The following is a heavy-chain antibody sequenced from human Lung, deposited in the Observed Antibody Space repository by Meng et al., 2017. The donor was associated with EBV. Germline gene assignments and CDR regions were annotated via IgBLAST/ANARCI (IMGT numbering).Heavy chain of an antibody. CDR1: GFTFSSYW. V-gene: IGHV3-74*01. D-gene: IGHD6-6*01. CDR2: INEDGATT. CDR3: SRDLVGSDDY. J-gene: IGHJ4*02. Sequence: EVQLVESXXXXVXXGGXLRLSCAASGFTFSSYWMHWVRQVPGKGLVWVSRINEDGATTTYADSVKGRFTISRDNAKNTLYLQMNSLRAEDTAVYYCSRDLVGSDDYWGQGTLVTVSS.